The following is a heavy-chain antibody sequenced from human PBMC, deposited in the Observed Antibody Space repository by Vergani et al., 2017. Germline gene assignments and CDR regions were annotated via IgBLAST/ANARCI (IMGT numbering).Heavy chain of an antibody. D-gene: IGHD4-17*01. V-gene: IGHV4-59*01. Sequence: QVPLQESGPGLVKPSETLSLTCTVSGGSISSYYWSWMRQPPGKGLEWIGYIYYSGRTNYNPSLKSRVTISVDTSKNQFSLKLSSVTAADTAVYYCARSTTVTFDYWGQGTLVTVSS. CDR3: ARSTTVTFDY. CDR2: IYYSGRT. J-gene: IGHJ4*02. CDR1: GGSISSYY.